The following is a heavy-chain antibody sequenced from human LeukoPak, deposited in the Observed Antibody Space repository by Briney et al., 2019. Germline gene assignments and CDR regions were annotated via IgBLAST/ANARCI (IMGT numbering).Heavy chain of an antibody. D-gene: IGHD3-3*01. CDR3: AKDVYFGVVKVAFDI. V-gene: IGHV3-23*01. J-gene: IGHJ3*02. CDR2: ISGSGGST. Sequence: GGSLRLSCAASGFTFSSYSMNWARQAPGKGLEWVSAISGSGGSTYYADSVKGRFTISRDNSKSTLYLQMNSLRAEDTAVYYCAKDVYFGVVKVAFDIWGQGTMVTVSS. CDR1: GFTFSSYS.